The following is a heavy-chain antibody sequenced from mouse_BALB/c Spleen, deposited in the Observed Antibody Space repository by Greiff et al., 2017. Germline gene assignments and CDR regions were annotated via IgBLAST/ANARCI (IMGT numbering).Heavy chain of an antibody. CDR2: INSNGGST. Sequence: EVKLMESGGGLVQPGGSLKLSCAASGFTFSSYGMSWVRQTPDKRLELVATINSNGGSTYYPDSVKGRFTISRDNAKNTLYLQMSSLKSEDTAMYYCARDRTGYWYFDVWGAGTTVTVAS. J-gene: IGHJ1*01. CDR3: ARDRTGYWYFDV. D-gene: IGHD4-1*01. V-gene: IGHV5-6-3*01. CDR1: GFTFSSYG.